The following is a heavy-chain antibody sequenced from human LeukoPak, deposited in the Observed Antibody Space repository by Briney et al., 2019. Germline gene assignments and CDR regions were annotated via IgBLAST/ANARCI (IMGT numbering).Heavy chain of an antibody. CDR2: IYNSGNT. V-gene: IGHV4-31*03. CDR1: GGSISSGNY. D-gene: IGHD6-19*01. CDR3: ARVLGDGRGWYHHDF. J-gene: IGHJ4*02. Sequence: SETLSLTCTVSGGSISSGNYWSWIRQHPGMGLEWIGYIYNSGNTDYNPSLKSRVTISTDTSKNQFPLNLNSVTAADTAVYYCARVLGDGRGWYHHDFWGRGILVTVSS.